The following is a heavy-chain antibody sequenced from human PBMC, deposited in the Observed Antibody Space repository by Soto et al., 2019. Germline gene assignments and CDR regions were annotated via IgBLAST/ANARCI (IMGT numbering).Heavy chain of an antibody. D-gene: IGHD2-2*03. CDR2: INSDGSST. V-gene: IGHV3-74*01. CDR1: GFTFSSYW. Sequence: PGGSLRLSCAASGFTFSSYWMHWVRQAPGKGLVWVSRINSDGSSTSYADSVKGRFTISRDNAKNTLYLQMNSLRAEDTAAYYCARAGYCSSTSCYGVFDAFDIWGQGTMVTVSS. J-gene: IGHJ3*02. CDR3: ARAGYCSSTSCYGVFDAFDI.